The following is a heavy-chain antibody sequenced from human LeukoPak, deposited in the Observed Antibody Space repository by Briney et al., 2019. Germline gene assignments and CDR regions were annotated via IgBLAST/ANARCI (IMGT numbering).Heavy chain of an antibody. CDR3: ASHTDYYYYYYMDV. V-gene: IGHV4-61*02. CDR2: IYTSGST. Sequence: SETLSLTCTVSGGSISSGSYYWSWIRQPAEKGLEWIGRIYTSGSTNYNPSLKSRVTISVDTSKNQFSLTLSSVTAADTAVYYCASHTDYYYYYYMDVWGKGTTVTVSS. J-gene: IGHJ6*03. CDR1: GGSISSGSYY.